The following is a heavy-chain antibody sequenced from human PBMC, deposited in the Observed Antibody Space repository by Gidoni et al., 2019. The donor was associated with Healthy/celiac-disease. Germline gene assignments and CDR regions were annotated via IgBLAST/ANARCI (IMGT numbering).Heavy chain of an antibody. D-gene: IGHD4-17*01. CDR3: ANQNLYGDYDDDPVSRASDY. J-gene: IGHJ4*02. Sequence: QVQLVESGGGVVQPGRSLRLSCAASGFTFSSYGMHWVRQAPGKGLEWVAVISYDGSNKYYADSVKGRFTISRDNSKNTLYLQMNSLRAEDTAVYYCANQNLYGDYDDDPVSRASDYWGQGTLVTVSS. V-gene: IGHV3-30*18. CDR2: ISYDGSNK. CDR1: GFTFSSYG.